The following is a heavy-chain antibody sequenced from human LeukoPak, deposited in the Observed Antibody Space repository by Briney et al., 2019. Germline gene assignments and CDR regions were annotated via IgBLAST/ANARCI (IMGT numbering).Heavy chain of an antibody. CDR1: GFTFSSYG. D-gene: IGHD3-10*01. Sequence: GGSLRLSCAASGFTFSSYGMHWVRQAPGKGLEWVAFIRYDGSNKYYADSVKGRFTISRDNSKNTLYLQMNSLRAEDTAVYYCAKDAPLYYYGSGSYYNGGFDYWGRGTLVTVSS. V-gene: IGHV3-30*02. CDR2: IRYDGSNK. J-gene: IGHJ4*02. CDR3: AKDAPLYYYGSGSYYNGGFDY.